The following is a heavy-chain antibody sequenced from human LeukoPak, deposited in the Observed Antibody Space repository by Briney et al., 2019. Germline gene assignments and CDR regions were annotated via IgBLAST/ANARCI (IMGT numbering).Heavy chain of an antibody. CDR2: IYSSGMT. CDR3: ARDLYGVSHDY. Sequence: GGSLRLSCAASGFTVSSNYMSWVRQAPGKGLEWVSVIYSSGMTSYADSVKGRFTISRDNSKNTLYFHMNSLRAEDTAVYYCARDLYGVSHDYWGQGTLVTVSS. J-gene: IGHJ4*02. CDR1: GFTVSSNY. D-gene: IGHD4-17*01. V-gene: IGHV3-53*01.